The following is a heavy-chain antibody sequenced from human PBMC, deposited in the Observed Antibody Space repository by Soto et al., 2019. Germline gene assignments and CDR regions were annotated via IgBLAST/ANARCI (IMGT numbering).Heavy chain of an antibody. CDR2: MCYSGNT. V-gene: IGHV4-39*01. Sequence: QLQLQESGPGLVKPSETLSLTCGVAGDSISSKSYCWDWIRQPPGKGLEWIGSMCYSGNTDYNAALKSRVTISVDTSNNQLSRKVTSVTDAATALYVCASNMVWGVFPRFDYWGLGTLVIVSS. J-gene: IGHJ4*02. CDR1: GDSISSKSYC. D-gene: IGHD3-10*01. CDR3: ASNMVWGVFPRFDY.